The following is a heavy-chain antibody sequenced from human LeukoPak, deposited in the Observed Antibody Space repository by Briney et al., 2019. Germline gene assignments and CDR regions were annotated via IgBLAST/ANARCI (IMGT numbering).Heavy chain of an antibody. CDR3: AREGFGGPMDV. CDR2: IKQDGSEK. CDR1: GFTFSSYW. D-gene: IGHD3-10*01. J-gene: IGHJ6*02. Sequence: GGSLRLSCAASGFTFSSYWMSWVRQAPGKGLEWVANIKQDGSEKYYVDSVKGRFTISRDNSKNTLYLQMNSLRAEDTAVYYCAREGFGGPMDVWGQGTTVTVTS. V-gene: IGHV3-7*01.